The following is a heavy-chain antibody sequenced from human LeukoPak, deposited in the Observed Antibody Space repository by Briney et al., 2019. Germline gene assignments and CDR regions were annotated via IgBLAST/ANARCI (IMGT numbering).Heavy chain of an antibody. CDR3: ARGHYGDYA. V-gene: IGHV3-33*01. CDR2: IHNDGTMG. J-gene: IGHJ5*02. D-gene: IGHD4-17*01. Sequence: PGGSLRLSCAASGFTFSRLGMQWVRQAPGKGLEWVAVIHNDGTMGQYADSVKGRFTISKDFSRNTLYLQMNSLRDDDTAVYYCARGHYGDYAWGQGTLVTVSS. CDR1: GFTFSRLG.